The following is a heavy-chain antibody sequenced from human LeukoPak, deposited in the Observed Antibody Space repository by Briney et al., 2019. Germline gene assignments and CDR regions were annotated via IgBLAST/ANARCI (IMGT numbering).Heavy chain of an antibody. D-gene: IGHD5-18*01. V-gene: IGHV4-39*07. Sequence: SETLSLTCTVSGGSISSSSYYWGWIRQPPGKGLEWIGSIYYSGSTYYNPSLKSRVTISVDTSKNQFSLKLSSVTAADTAVYYCASWGYSYGQLRARGLNFGYWGQGTLVTVSS. CDR1: GGSISSSSYY. CDR3: ASWGYSYGQLRARGLNFGY. J-gene: IGHJ4*02. CDR2: IYYSGST.